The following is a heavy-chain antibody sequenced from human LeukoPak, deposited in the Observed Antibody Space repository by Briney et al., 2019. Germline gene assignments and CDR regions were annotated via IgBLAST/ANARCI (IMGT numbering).Heavy chain of an antibody. CDR1: GFTVSSNY. Sequence: QAGGSLRLSCAASGFTVSSNYMSWVRQAPGKGLEWVSVIYSGVGTYYADSVKGRFTISRDNSKNTVYLQMNSLRAEDTAVYYCARDWHYYYYYGMDVWGQGTTVTVSS. J-gene: IGHJ6*02. V-gene: IGHV3-66*01. CDR2: IYSGVGT. CDR3: ARDWHYYYYYGMDV.